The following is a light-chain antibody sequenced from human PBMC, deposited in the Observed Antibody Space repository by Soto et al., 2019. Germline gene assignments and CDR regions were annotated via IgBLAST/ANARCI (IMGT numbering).Light chain of an antibody. V-gene: IGKV3-20*01. CDR2: GAS. CDR1: QSVSSRY. CDR3: QQDGSSRCT. J-gene: IGKJ3*01. Sequence: EIVLKQSPGTLSLSPGARATLSCRASQSVSSRYLAWYQQIPGQAPRLLIYGASSRTTGVPSRCSGSGSGTDVTLKISRLESVYFAVCDCQQDGSSRCTVGHGTDVGVK.